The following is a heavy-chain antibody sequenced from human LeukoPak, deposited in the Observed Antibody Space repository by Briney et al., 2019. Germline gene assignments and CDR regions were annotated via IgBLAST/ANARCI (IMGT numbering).Heavy chain of an antibody. CDR1: GGSISSSSYY. CDR3: ARIWSGSYSDY. J-gene: IGHJ4*02. V-gene: IGHV4-39*07. D-gene: IGHD1-26*01. Sequence: NPSETLSLTCTVSGGSISSSSYYWGWIRQPPGKGLEWIGSIYYSGSTYYNPSLKSRVTISVDTSKNQFSLKLSSVTAADTAVYYCARIWSGSYSDYWGQGTRVTVSS. CDR2: IYYSGST.